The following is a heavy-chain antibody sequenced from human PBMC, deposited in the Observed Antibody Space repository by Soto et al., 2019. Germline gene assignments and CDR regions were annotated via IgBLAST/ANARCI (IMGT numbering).Heavy chain of an antibody. CDR2: ISSNGENT. D-gene: IGHD3-10*01. V-gene: IGHV3-23*01. CDR1: RFTSGYHA. J-gene: IGHJ4*02. CDR3: AKDARTYGPSYYFDY. Sequence: GGSLRLSCAASRFTSGYHAMNWVRQAPGKGLEWVTTISSNGENTNYADSVKGRFTIARENSRNTLYLQMNSLRPEDSALFYCAKDARTYGPSYYFDYWGRGTLFTVSS.